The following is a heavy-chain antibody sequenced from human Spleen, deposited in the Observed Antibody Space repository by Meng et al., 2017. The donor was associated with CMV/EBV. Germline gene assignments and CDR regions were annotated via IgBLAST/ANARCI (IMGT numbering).Heavy chain of an antibody. Sequence: ASVKVSCKASGYTFTGYYMHWVRQAPGQGLEWMGWINPNSGGTNYAQKFQGRVTMTRDTSISTACMELSRLRSDDTAVYYCARDRVDVVVPAEGWFDPWGQGTLVTVSS. CDR1: GYTFTGYY. CDR3: ARDRVDVVVPAEGWFDP. D-gene: IGHD2-2*01. CDR2: INPNSGGT. V-gene: IGHV1-2*02. J-gene: IGHJ5*02.